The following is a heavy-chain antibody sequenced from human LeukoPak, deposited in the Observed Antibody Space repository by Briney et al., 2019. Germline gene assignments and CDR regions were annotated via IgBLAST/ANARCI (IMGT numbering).Heavy chain of an antibody. V-gene: IGHV4-31*03. CDR1: GGSISSGGYY. CDR3: ARHSTPSVWSGYYDYYYYYGMDV. CDR2: IYYSGST. Sequence: SETLSLTCTVSGGSISSGGYYWSWIRQHPGKGLEWIGYIYYSGSTYYNPSLKSRVTISVDTSKNQFSLKLSSVTAADTAVYYCARHSTPSVWSGYYDYYYYYGMDVWGQGTTVTVSS. J-gene: IGHJ6*02. D-gene: IGHD3-3*01.